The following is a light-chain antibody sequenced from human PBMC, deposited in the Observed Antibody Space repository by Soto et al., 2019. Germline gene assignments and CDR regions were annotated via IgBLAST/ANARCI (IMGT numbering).Light chain of an antibody. J-gene: IGKJ3*01. CDR1: QSVDRNY. V-gene: IGKV3-20*01. CDR3: HQYGLSPPYT. CDR2: GAS. Sequence: EIVLTQSPGTLSLSPGARATLSCRASQSVDRNYLAWYQHKPGQAPRLLIYGASTRATGIPDRFSGSGSGTDFTLTISRLEPEDFAVYYCHQYGLSPPYTFGPGIKVDIK.